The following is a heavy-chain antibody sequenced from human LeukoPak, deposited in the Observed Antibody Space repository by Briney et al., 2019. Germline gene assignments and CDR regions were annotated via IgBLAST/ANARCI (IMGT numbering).Heavy chain of an antibody. CDR2: VSSSGTP. D-gene: IGHD2-21*01. J-gene: IGHJ6*03. CDR3: ARGGVVGYYYYYMDV. CDR1: GGSISSGDYY. V-gene: IGHV4-30-4*01. Sequence: SETLSLTCTVSGGSISSGDYYWSWVRQPLGKGLEWIAYVSSSGTPSYSSSLESRLTISVDRSKNHFSLKVSSVSAADTAVYYCARGGVVGYYYYYMDVWGKGTTVTVSS.